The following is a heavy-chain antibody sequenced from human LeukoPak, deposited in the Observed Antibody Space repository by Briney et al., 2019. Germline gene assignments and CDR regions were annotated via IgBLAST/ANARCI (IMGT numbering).Heavy chain of an antibody. D-gene: IGHD5-12*01. CDR3: ARLYLSGYVGY. J-gene: IGHJ4*02. CDR2: INGYGSDT. Sequence: PGGSLRLSCAASGFTFSGYCMLWPRQSPGKALVWVLCINGYGSDTLFADSVKGRFTISRDKAKKKLYLQMNSLRVEDTAVYYCARLYLSGYVGYWGQGTLVTVSS. CDR1: GFTFSGYC. V-gene: IGHV3-74*01.